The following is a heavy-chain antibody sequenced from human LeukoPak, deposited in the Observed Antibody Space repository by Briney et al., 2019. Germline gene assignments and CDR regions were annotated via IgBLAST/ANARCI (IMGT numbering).Heavy chain of an antibody. V-gene: IGHV3-30*18. CDR1: GFTFSSYG. J-gene: IGHJ6*02. D-gene: IGHD6-6*01. CDR3: AKNLIAARRPYYYYGMDV. CDR2: ISYDGSNK. Sequence: PGRSLRLSCAASGFTFSSYGIRWVRQAPGKGLEWVAVISYDGSNKYYADSVKGRFTISRDNSKNTLYLQMNSLRAEDTAVYYCAKNLIAARRPYYYYGMDVWGQGTTVTVSS.